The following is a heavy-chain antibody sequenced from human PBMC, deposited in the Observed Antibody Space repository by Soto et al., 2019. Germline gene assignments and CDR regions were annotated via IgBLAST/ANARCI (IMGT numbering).Heavy chain of an antibody. CDR3: ARERPIFGVVIPDY. CDR2: IYSGGST. Sequence: EVQLVESGGGLVQPGGSLRLSCAASGFTVSSNYMSWVRQAPGKGLEWVSVIYSGGSTYYADSVKGRFTISRHNSKITLYLQMNSLRAEDTAVYYCARERPIFGVVIPDYWGQGTLVTFSS. J-gene: IGHJ4*02. CDR1: GFTVSSNY. V-gene: IGHV3-53*04. D-gene: IGHD3-3*01.